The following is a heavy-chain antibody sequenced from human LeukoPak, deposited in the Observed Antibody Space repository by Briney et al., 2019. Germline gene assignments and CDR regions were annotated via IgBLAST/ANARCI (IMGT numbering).Heavy chain of an antibody. CDR2: IYYSGST. D-gene: IGHD4-11*01. V-gene: IGHV4-59*01. Sequence: SETLSLTCTVPGGSISSYYWSWIRQPPGKGLEWIGYIYYSGSTNYNPSLKSRVTISVDTSKNQFSLKLSSVTAADTAVYYCARLSNYDYYYGMDVWGQGTTVTVSS. CDR3: ARLSNYDYYYGMDV. J-gene: IGHJ6*02. CDR1: GGSISSYY.